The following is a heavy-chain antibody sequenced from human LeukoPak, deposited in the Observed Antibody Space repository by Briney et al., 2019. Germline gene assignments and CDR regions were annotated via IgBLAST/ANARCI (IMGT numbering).Heavy chain of an antibody. CDR1: GGSFSGYY. V-gene: IGHV4-34*01. D-gene: IGHD2-2*01. CDR3: ARGGPLGYCSSTSCSNLNYYYYYGMDV. J-gene: IGHJ6*02. CDR2: INHSGST. Sequence: SETLSLTCAVYGGSFSGYYWSWIRQPPGKGLEWIGEINHSGSTNYNPSLKSRVTISVDTSKDQFSLKLSSVTAADTAVYYCARGGPLGYCSSTSCSNLNYYYYYGMDVWGQGTTATVSS.